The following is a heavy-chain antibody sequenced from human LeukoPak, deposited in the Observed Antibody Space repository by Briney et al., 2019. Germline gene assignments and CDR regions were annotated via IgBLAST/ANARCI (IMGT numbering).Heavy chain of an antibody. Sequence: ASVKVSCKASGYTFTGYYMHRVRQAPGQGLEWMGWINPNSGGTNYAQKFQGRVTMTRDTSISTAYMELSRLRSDDTAVCYCARNMITFGGVIVLSAYWGQGTLVTVSS. V-gene: IGHV1-2*02. CDR3: ARNMITFGGVIVLSAY. J-gene: IGHJ4*02. D-gene: IGHD3-16*02. CDR1: GYTFTGYY. CDR2: INPNSGGT.